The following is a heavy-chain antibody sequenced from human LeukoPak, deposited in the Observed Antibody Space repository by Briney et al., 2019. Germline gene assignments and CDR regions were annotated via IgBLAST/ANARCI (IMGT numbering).Heavy chain of an antibody. CDR1: GFTFSSFA. J-gene: IGHJ5*02. D-gene: IGHD4-17*01. CDR2: ITGSHGPT. Sequence: QPGGSLRLSCAAPGFTFSSFAMTWVRQAPGKGLEWVSSITGSHGPTYNTDSVKGRFTISRDNSQNTLYLQMNSLRAEDTAVYYCTKDPNGDYVGAFDPWGQGTLVTVSS. CDR3: TKDPNGDYVGAFDP. V-gene: IGHV3-23*01.